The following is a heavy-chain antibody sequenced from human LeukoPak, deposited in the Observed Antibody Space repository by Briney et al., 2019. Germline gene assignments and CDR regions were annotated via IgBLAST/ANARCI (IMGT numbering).Heavy chain of an antibody. D-gene: IGHD1-26*01. CDR1: GGSISSYY. CDR3: ARERGANHAFDI. CDR2: IYYSGST. J-gene: IGHJ3*02. V-gene: IGHV4-59*01. Sequence: SETLSLTCTVSGGSISSYYWSWIRQPPGKGLEWIGYIYYSGSTNYNPSLKSRVTISVDTSKNQFSLKLSPVTAADTAVYYCARERGANHAFDIWGQGTMVTVSS.